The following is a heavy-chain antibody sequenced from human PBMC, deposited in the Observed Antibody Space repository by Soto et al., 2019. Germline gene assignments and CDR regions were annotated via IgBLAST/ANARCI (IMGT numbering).Heavy chain of an antibody. D-gene: IGHD3-22*01. CDR3: ARGGDGPITMIVVAYDAFDI. J-gene: IGHJ3*02. V-gene: IGHV4-59*01. Sequence: SGTLSLTCTASGGSISSYYLSWIRQPPGKGLEWIGYIYYSGSTNYNPSLKSRVTISVDTSKNQFSLKLSSVTAADTAVYYCARGGDGPITMIVVAYDAFDIWGQGTMVTVSS. CDR2: IYYSGST. CDR1: GGSISSYY.